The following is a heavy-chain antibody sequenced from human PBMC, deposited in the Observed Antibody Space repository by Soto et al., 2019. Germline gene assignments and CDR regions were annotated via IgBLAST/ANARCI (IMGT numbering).Heavy chain of an antibody. J-gene: IGHJ5*02. Sequence: EASVKVSCKASGYTFTSYGISWVRQAPGQGLEWMGWISAYNGNTNYAQKLQGRVTMTTDTSTSTAYMELRSLRSDDTAVYYCARGYCSGGNCRWWFDPWGQGTLVTVSS. CDR2: ISAYNGNT. V-gene: IGHV1-18*01. D-gene: IGHD2-15*01. CDR3: ARGYCSGGNCRWWFDP. CDR1: GYTFTSYG.